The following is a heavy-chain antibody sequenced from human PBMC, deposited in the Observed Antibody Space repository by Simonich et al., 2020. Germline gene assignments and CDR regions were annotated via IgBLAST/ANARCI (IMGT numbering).Heavy chain of an antibody. CDR3: ARTQSSGGEGWFDP. J-gene: IGHJ5*02. Sequence: EVQLVESGGGLVKPGGSLRLSCAASGFTFSSYSMNCVRQAPGKGVEWVSSISSSRSYKDNADSVKGRFTISRDNAKNSLYLQMNSLRAEDTAVYYCARTQSSGGEGWFDPWGQGTLVTVSS. D-gene: IGHD3-16*01. CDR1: GFTFSSYS. CDR2: ISSSRSYK. V-gene: IGHV3-21*01.